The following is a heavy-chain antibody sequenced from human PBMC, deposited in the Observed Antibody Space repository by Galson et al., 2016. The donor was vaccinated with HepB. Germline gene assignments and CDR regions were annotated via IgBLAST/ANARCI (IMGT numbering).Heavy chain of an antibody. CDR2: LSFDGGNI. J-gene: IGHJ4*02. V-gene: IGHV3-30-3*01. CDR1: GFTFSSYA. D-gene: IGHD5-18*01. Sequence: SLRLSCAASGFTFSSYAMHRVRQAPGKGLEWVAVLSFDGGNIYYADSVKGRFTISRVNSMNTLYLQMNRLRPEDTAVYYCVRDGERFSYGELDYWGQGTLVTVSS. CDR3: VRDGERFSYGELDY.